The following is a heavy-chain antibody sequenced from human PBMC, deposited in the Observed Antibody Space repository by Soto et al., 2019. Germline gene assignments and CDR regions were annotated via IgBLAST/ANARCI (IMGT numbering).Heavy chain of an antibody. J-gene: IGHJ3*02. D-gene: IGHD2-15*01. Sequence: EVQLLESGGGLVRPGGSLRLSCAASGFTFSSYAMTWVRQAPGKGLEWVSTISGSGGSTYYADSVMGRFTISRDNSKNTLYLQMNSLRAEDTAVYYCAKDRYCSGGSCYSEWAFDIWGQGTMVTVAS. CDR2: ISGSGGST. CDR1: GFTFSSYA. CDR3: AKDRYCSGGSCYSEWAFDI. V-gene: IGHV3-23*01.